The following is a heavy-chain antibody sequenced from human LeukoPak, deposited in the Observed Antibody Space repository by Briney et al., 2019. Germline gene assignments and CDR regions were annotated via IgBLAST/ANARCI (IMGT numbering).Heavy chain of an antibody. CDR2: INPNSGGT. Sequence: GASVNVSCKASGYTFTGYYMHWVRQAPGQGLELMGWINPNSGGTNYAQKFQGRVTMTRDPSISTAYKELSRLRSEDTAVYYCAREDSRSGGRFDYWGQGTLVTVSS. V-gene: IGHV1-2*02. J-gene: IGHJ4*02. CDR1: GYTFTGYY. D-gene: IGHD6-6*01. CDR3: AREDSRSGGRFDY.